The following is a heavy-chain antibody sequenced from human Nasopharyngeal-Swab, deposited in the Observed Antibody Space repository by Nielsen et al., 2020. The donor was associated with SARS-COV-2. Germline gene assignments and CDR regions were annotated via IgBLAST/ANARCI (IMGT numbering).Heavy chain of an antibody. D-gene: IGHD2-15*01. J-gene: IGHJ5*02. Sequence: GESPKIPCKGSGYSFTSYWIGWVRQMPGKGLEWMGIIYPGDSDTRYSPSFEGQVTISADKSISTAYLQWSSLKASDTAMYYCARQRQYCSGGSCYSKWFDPWGQGTLVTVSS. CDR1: GYSFTSYW. CDR3: ARQRQYCSGGSCYSKWFDP. V-gene: IGHV5-51*01. CDR2: IYPGDSDT.